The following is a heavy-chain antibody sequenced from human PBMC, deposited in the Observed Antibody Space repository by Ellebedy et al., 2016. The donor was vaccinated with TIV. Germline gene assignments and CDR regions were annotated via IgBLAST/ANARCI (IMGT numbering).Heavy chain of an antibody. CDR3: ARYISGSGFHH. Sequence: ASVKVSXXASGYSFPGYYIHWVRQAPGQGLEWMGWINPNSGGTNYAQKFQGRVTMTRDTSINTAYMELSRLRSDDTAVYYCARYISGSGFHHWGQGTLVTVSS. CDR1: GYSFPGYY. V-gene: IGHV1-2*02. D-gene: IGHD5-18*01. CDR2: INPNSGGT. J-gene: IGHJ4*02.